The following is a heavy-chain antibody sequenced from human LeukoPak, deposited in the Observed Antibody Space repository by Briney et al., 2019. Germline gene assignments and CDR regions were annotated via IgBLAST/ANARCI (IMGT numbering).Heavy chain of an antibody. D-gene: IGHD2-8*01. CDR2: IYTSGST. V-gene: IGHV4-4*07. J-gene: IGHJ5*02. CDR3: ARERPYCTNGVCYRKNWFDP. Sequence: PSDTLSLTCTVSGGSISSYYWSWIRQPAGKGLEWIGRIYTSGSTNYNPSLKSRVTMSVDTSKNQFSLNLSSVTAADTAVYYCARERPYCTNGVCYRKNWFDPWGQGTLVTVSS. CDR1: GGSISSYY.